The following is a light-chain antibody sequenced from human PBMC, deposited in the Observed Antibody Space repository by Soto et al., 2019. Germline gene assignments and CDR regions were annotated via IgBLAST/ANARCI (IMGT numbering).Light chain of an antibody. V-gene: IGKV3-20*01. CDR1: QSVSSSY. Sequence: EIVLTQPPGTLSLSPGERATLSCWATQSVSSSYLAWYQQKPGQAPRLLIYGVSSRATGIPDRFSGSGSGTDFTLTISRLEPEDFAVYYCQQYSSSPITFGQGTRLEIK. J-gene: IGKJ5*01. CDR2: GVS. CDR3: QQYSSSPIT.